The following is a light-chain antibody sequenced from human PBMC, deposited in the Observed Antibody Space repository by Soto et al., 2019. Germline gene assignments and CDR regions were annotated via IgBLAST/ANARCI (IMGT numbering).Light chain of an antibody. J-gene: IGKJ1*01. CDR2: GAS. CDR3: QQYGVTPWT. Sequence: EVVLTQSPRTLSLSPGERATLSCRASQGVSSTHLAWYQQKPGQAPRLLMYGASSRATGTPDRFTGSGSGTDFALTISRLEPEDFAVYYCQQYGVTPWTFGQGTKVDIK. V-gene: IGKV3-20*01. CDR1: QGVSSTH.